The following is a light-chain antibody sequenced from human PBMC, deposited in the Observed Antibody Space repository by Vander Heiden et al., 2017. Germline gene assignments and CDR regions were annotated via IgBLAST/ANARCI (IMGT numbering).Light chain of an antibody. V-gene: IGKV1-33*01. CDR2: DAS. CDR3: QHVENLPHT. CDR1: QYISIA. Sequence: DIQMTQSPSFLSASVGDRVTITCQASQYISIALNWYQQKPGKAPKLLIVDASNLETGVPSRFSGSGSGTDFTFTINSLQPEDIATYYCQHVENLPHTFGQGTKIEIK. J-gene: IGKJ2*01.